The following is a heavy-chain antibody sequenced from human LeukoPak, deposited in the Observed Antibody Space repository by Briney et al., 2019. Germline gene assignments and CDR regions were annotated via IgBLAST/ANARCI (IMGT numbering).Heavy chain of an antibody. CDR1: GGSISSGGYY. Sequence: PSETLSLTCTVSGGSISSGGYYWSWIRQHPGKCLEWIGYIYYSGSTKYNPYLKSRVTISIDTSKNQFSLKLSSVTAADTALYYCARGTGAYYYLWGQGTMVTVSS. D-gene: IGHD3-22*01. V-gene: IGHV4-61*08. CDR2: IYYSGST. J-gene: IGHJ3*01. CDR3: ARGTGAYYYL.